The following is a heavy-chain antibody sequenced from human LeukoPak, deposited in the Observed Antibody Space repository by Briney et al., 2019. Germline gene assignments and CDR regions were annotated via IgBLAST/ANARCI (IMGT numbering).Heavy chain of an antibody. CDR1: GYTFTSYG. V-gene: IGHV1-18*01. J-gene: IGHJ4*02. D-gene: IGHD3-22*01. Sequence: ASVQVSCKASGYTFTSYGISWVRQAPGQGLEWMGWISAYNGNTNYAQKLQGRVTMTTDTSTTTAYMELRSLRSDDTAVYYCARDPPYYDSSGYYAFWGQGTLVTVSS. CDR2: ISAYNGNT. CDR3: ARDPPYYDSSGYYAF.